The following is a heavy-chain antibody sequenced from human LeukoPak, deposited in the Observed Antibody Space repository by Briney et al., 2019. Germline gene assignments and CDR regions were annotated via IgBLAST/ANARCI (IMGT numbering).Heavy chain of an antibody. J-gene: IGHJ6*03. CDR2: IYPGDSNT. Sequence: GESLKISCKGSGDNFTTYWIGWVRQMPGKGLECMGIIYPGDSNTRYSPSFQGQVTISADKSISTAYLQWTSLKASDTAMYYCARAARWGPHYYYSMDVWGKGTTVTISS. CDR1: GDNFTTYW. V-gene: IGHV5-51*01. D-gene: IGHD5-24*01. CDR3: ARAARWGPHYYYSMDV.